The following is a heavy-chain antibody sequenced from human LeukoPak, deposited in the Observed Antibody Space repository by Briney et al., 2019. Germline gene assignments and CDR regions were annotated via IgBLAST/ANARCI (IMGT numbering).Heavy chain of an antibody. CDR2: IYHSGST. CDR3: ARCRRDYYMDV. CDR1: GGSISSGGYY. J-gene: IGHJ6*03. Sequence: SQTLSLTCTVSGGSISSGGYYWSWIRQPPGKGLEWIGYIYHSGSTYYNPSLKSRVTISVDTSKNQFSLKLSSVTAADTAVYYCARCRRDYYMDVWGKGTTVTVSS. V-gene: IGHV4-30-2*01.